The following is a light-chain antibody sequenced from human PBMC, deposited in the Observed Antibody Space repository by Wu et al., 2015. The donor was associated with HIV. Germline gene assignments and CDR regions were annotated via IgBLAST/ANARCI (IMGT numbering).Light chain of an antibody. Sequence: EIVLTQSPGTLSLSPGERATLSCRASQSVSSSFLAWYQQKPGQAPRLLIYGASRRVTGFPDRFSGSGSGTDFTLTISRLEPEDFAVYYRQQYDSSPPGSFGQGTKLEIK. CDR3: QQYDSSPPGS. CDR1: QSVSSSF. J-gene: IGKJ2*04. CDR2: GAS. V-gene: IGKV3-20*01.